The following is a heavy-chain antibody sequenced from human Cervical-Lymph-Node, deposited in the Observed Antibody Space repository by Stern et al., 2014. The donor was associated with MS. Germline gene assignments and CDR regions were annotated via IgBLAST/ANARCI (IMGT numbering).Heavy chain of an antibody. Sequence: QVQLLQPGAEVKKPGSSVKVSCKASGGTFSSYAISWVRQAPGQGLEWMGGIIPIFGTANYAQKFQGRVTITADESTSTAYMELSSLRSEDTAVYYCARAPNRAVAGAVGAFDPWGQGTLVTVSS. D-gene: IGHD6-19*01. CDR3: ARAPNRAVAGAVGAFDP. CDR1: GGTFSSYA. V-gene: IGHV1-69*01. J-gene: IGHJ5*02. CDR2: IIPIFGTA.